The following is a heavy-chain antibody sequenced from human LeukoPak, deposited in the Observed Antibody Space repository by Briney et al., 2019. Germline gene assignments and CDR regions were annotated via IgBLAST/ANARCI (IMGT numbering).Heavy chain of an antibody. CDR2: INPSGSST. J-gene: IGHJ5*02. Sequence: ASVKVSCKASGYTFTGHYMHWVRQAPGQGLEWMELINPSGSSTIYAQKFQGRVTMTRDMSTSTDYMELSSLRSDDTAVYYCARDNSVGNTAWWFDPWGQGTLVTVSS. CDR3: ARDNSVGNTAWWFDP. D-gene: IGHD1-26*01. V-gene: IGHV1-46*01. CDR1: GYTFTGHY.